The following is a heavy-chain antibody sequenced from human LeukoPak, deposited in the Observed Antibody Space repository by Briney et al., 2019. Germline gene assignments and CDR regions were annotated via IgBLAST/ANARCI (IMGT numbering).Heavy chain of an antibody. CDR3: ARAPASTSLAY. V-gene: IGHV4-30-4*07. CDR2: FYYSGST. Sequence: PSETLSLTCTVSGGSISSGCYSCSLIRQPPGKGLGWGGYFYYSGSTYYSPSLKGRVTISVDTSKNQFSLQMSCVTASDTAVYYCARAPASTSLAYWGQRTLATVHS. J-gene: IGHJ4*02. CDR1: GGSISSGCYS.